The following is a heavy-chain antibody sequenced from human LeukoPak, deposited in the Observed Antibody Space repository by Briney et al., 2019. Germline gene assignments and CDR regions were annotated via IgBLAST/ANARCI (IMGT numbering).Heavy chain of an antibody. Sequence: SETLSLTCTVSGGSISSSSYYWGWIRQPPGKGLEWIGSIYYSGSTYYNPSLKSRVTISVDTSKNQFSLKLSSVTAADTAVYYCARPRIAVAGTGFDYWGQGTLVTVSS. J-gene: IGHJ4*02. D-gene: IGHD6-19*01. CDR2: IYYSGST. V-gene: IGHV4-39*07. CDR3: ARPRIAVAGTGFDY. CDR1: GGSISSSSYY.